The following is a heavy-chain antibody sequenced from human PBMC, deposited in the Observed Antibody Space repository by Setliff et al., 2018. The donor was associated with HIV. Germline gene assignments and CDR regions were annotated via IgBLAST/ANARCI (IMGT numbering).Heavy chain of an antibody. CDR1: GYSFTNYW. CDR2: IYPSDSDT. J-gene: IGHJ4*02. Sequence: LKISCKGSGYSFTNYWIGWVRQMPGKGLEWMGIIYPSDSDTRYSPSFQGQVTISADKSISTAYLQWSSLKASDTAMYYCARLSGLYYYDSSGYYYGHYFDYWGQGTLVTVSS. D-gene: IGHD3-22*01. CDR3: ARLSGLYYYDSSGYYYGHYFDY. V-gene: IGHV5-51*01.